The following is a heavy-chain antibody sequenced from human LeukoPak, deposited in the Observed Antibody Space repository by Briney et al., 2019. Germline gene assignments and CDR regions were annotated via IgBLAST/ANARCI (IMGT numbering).Heavy chain of an antibody. CDR2: IYYSGST. Sequence: SETLSLTCTVSGGSISSSSYYWGWIRQPPGKGLEWIGSIYYSGSTYYNPSLKSRVTISVDTSKNQFSLKLSSVTAADTAVYYCARHEYSGYDYPYYSDYWGQGTLVTVSS. CDR3: ARHEYSGYDYPYYSDY. J-gene: IGHJ4*02. CDR1: GGSISSSSYY. V-gene: IGHV4-39*01. D-gene: IGHD5-12*01.